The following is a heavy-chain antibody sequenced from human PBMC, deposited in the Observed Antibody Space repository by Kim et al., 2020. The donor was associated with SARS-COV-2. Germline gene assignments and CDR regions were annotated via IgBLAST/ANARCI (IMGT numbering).Heavy chain of an antibody. CDR2: IYYSGST. CDR1: GGSISSSSYY. D-gene: IGHD5-18*01. CDR3: ARARRVQLWTV. V-gene: IGHV4-39*07. Sequence: SETLSLTCTVSGGSISSSSYYWGWIRQPPGKGLEWIGSIYYSGSTYYNPSLKSRVTISVDTSKNQFSLKLSSVTAADTAVYYCARARRVQLWTVWGQGTLVTVSS. J-gene: IGHJ1*01.